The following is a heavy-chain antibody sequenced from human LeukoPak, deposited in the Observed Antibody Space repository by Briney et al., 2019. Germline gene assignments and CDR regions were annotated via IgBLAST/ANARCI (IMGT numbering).Heavy chain of an antibody. D-gene: IGHD3-10*02. CDR3: AELGITMIGGV. CDR2: ISSSGSTI. V-gene: IGHV3-48*03. J-gene: IGHJ6*04. Sequence: GGSLRLSCAASGFTFNSYEMNWVRQAPGKGLEWVSYISSSGSTIYYADSVKGRFTISRDNAKNSLYLQMYSLRAEDTAVYYCAELGITMIGGVWGKGTTVTISS. CDR1: GFTFNSYE.